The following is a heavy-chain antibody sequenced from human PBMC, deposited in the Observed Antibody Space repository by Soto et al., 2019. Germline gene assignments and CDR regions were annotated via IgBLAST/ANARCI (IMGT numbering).Heavy chain of an antibody. CDR2: VSVYGGST. V-gene: IGHV3-23*01. CDR3: ARRPAGDSHWYFDL. D-gene: IGHD2-21*01. CDR1: GFIFSDFA. Sequence: DVQLLESGGDLVQPGESLRLSCAASGFIFSDFAMSWVRQTPGKRLEWVSAVSVYGGSTHYSDAVKGRFTISRDNSRDTLFLQMNSLRAEDMAVYYCARRPAGDSHWYFDLWGRGTRVTVSS. J-gene: IGHJ2*01.